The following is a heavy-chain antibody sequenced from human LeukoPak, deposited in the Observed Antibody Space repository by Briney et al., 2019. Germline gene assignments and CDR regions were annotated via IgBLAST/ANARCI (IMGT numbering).Heavy chain of an antibody. CDR1: GGSFSGYY. Sequence: SETLSLTCAVYGGSFSGYYWSWIRRPPGKGVEWIGEINHSGSTNYSPSLKSRVNISVDTSKNQFSLRLSSVTAADTAVYYCARDPTWDYWGQGTLVTVSS. J-gene: IGHJ4*02. V-gene: IGHV4-34*01. CDR2: INHSGST. CDR3: ARDPTWDY.